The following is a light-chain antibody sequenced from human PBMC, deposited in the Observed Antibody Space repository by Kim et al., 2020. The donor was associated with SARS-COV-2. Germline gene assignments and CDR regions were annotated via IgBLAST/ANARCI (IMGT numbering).Light chain of an antibody. Sequence: GQGVNISWSESGPSLGDNIVNWYSKRQGSAPELLLYGDNFRPSGVPDRFSRTKSGTSASLAISGRLSDDEGDYHCAARDDSLNGWVFGGGTQLTVL. CDR1: GPSLGDNI. V-gene: IGLV1-44*01. CDR3: AARDDSLNGWV. CDR2: GDN. J-gene: IGLJ3*02.